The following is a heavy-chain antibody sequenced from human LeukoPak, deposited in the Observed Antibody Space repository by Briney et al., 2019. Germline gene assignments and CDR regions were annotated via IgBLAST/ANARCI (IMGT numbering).Heavy chain of an antibody. J-gene: IGHJ6*02. CDR3: ARADHRHIVVVPAVRLAHYGMDV. Sequence: ASVKVSCKASGYTFTSYAMHWVRQAPGQRLEWMGWINAGNGNTKYSQKFQGRVTITRDTSASTAYMELSSLRSEDTAVYYCARADHRHIVVVPAVRLAHYGMDVWGQGTTVTVSS. CDR2: INAGNGNT. D-gene: IGHD2-2*01. V-gene: IGHV1-3*01. CDR1: GYTFTSYA.